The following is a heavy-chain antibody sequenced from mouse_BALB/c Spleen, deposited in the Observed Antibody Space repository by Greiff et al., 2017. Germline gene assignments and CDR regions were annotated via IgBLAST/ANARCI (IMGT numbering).Heavy chain of an antibody. Sequence: VQLQQSGAELMKPGASVKISCKATGYTFSSYGIAWVRQRPGNGLEWIGEIIPGSGSTNYNEKFKGKVTISADTAYNTAYMQLSSLTSEDSAVYYCARSGGNQHYLDYWGQGTSLTVSS. V-gene: IGHV1-9*01. J-gene: IGHJ2*02. CDR2: IIPGSGST. CDR3: ARSGGNQHYLDY. CDR1: GYTFSSYG. D-gene: IGHD2-1*01.